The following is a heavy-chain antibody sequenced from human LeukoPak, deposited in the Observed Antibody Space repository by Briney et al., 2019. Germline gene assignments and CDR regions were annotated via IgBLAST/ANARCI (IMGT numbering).Heavy chain of an antibody. J-gene: IGHJ5*02. CDR3: ARNTTSSPWFDP. V-gene: IGHV4-61*01. D-gene: IGHD6-6*01. CDR1: GGSIKSPTSY. CDR2: VYHIGTT. Sequence: SETLSLTCTVSGGSIKSPTSYWSWIRQPPGKGLEWIGNVYHIGTTSYNSSLKSRVTISVDTSKNQFSLEMASVTPEDTALYYCARNTTSSPWFDPWGQGTLVIVSS.